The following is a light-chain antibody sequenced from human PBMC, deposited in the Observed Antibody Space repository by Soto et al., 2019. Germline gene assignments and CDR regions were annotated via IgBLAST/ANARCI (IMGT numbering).Light chain of an antibody. Sequence: DIQMTQSPSSLSASLGDRVTITCRASQNIGNSLNWYQQKAGKAPKLLMYSASRLEGGVPSRFSGSESGTGFTLTIRSLQPEDFVTYYCQQSYSSPYTFGQGTKLEIK. CDR3: QQSYSSPYT. CDR2: SAS. V-gene: IGKV1-39*01. CDR1: QNIGNS. J-gene: IGKJ2*01.